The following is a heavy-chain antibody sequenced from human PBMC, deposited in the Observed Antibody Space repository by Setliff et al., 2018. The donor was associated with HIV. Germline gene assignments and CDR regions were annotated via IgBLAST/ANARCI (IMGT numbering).Heavy chain of an antibody. J-gene: IGHJ4*02. D-gene: IGHD3-10*02. CDR3: ARVDTMLLFFDL. Sequence: KPSETLSLTCPVSGGSIRSSSYYWVWIRQHPGKGLEWIVSIYYSGGTYHNPSLKSRITISIDTSKDHFSLHLTSVTAADTAIYYCARVDTMLLFFDLWGQGTLVTVSS. V-gene: IGHV4-39*02. CDR1: GGSIRSSSYY. CDR2: IYYSGGT.